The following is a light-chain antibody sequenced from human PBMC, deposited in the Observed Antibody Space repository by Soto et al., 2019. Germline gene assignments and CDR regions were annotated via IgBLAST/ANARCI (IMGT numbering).Light chain of an antibody. J-gene: IGKJ1*01. V-gene: IGKV3-20*01. CDR2: GAS. CDR3: QQYDSSPKT. Sequence: IVLTQSPATLSLSPGKRATLSCRASQSVSSSYLAWYQQKPGQAPRLLLYGASSRATGIPDRFSGSGSGTDFTLTISRLEPEDFAVYYCQQYDSSPKTFGQGTKVDI. CDR1: QSVSSSY.